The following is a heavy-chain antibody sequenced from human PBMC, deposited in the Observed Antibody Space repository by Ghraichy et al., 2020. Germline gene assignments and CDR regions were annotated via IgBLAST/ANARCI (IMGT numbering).Heavy chain of an antibody. CDR1: GYTFTSYG. V-gene: IGHV1-18*01. CDR2: ISAYNGNT. J-gene: IGHJ6*02. Sequence: ASVKVSCKASGYTFTSYGISCVRQAPGQGLEWMGWISAYNGNTNYAQNPQGRVTMTTDTSTSTAYMELRSLRSDDTAVYYCAATPDTMFYYYYGMDVWGQGTTVTVSS. CDR3: AATPDTMFYYYYGMDV. D-gene: IGHD2-15*01.